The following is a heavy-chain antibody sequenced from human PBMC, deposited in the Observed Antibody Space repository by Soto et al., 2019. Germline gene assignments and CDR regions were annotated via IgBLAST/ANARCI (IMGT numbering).Heavy chain of an antibody. CDR1: GFGFSRFA. CDR2: ISKDGSVI. V-gene: IGHV3-30-3*01. D-gene: IGHD3-10*01. Sequence: QVQLVESGGGVVQPGGSLRLSCAASGFGFSRFAIHWVRQAPGKGLEWVAVISKDGSVIYYADSVKGRFTISRDNSKSSLFLQVNSLTSEDTAVYHCARSRSGAVPDSLGFWGQGTLVTVSS. J-gene: IGHJ4*02. CDR3: ARSRSGAVPDSLGF.